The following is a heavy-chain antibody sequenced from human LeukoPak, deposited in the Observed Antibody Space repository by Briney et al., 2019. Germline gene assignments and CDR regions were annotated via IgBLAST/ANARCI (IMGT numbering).Heavy chain of an antibody. Sequence: ASVKVSCKASGYTFTSYGISWVRQAPGQGREWMGWISAYNGNTNYAQKLQGRVTMTTDTSTSTAYMELRSLRSDDTAVYYCAREVPAIPRRWYFDLWGRGTLVTVSS. V-gene: IGHV1-18*01. CDR2: ISAYNGNT. CDR3: AREVPAIPRRWYFDL. D-gene: IGHD2-2*01. J-gene: IGHJ2*01. CDR1: GYTFTSYG.